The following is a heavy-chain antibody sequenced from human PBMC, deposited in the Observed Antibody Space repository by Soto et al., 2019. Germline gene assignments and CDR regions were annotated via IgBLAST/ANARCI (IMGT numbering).Heavy chain of an antibody. CDR1: GGSISSSSYY. D-gene: IGHD3-10*01. V-gene: IGHV4-39*01. CDR2: IYYSGST. CDR3: ARQLVLLWFGEYYFDY. J-gene: IGHJ4*02. Sequence: SETLSLTCTVSGGSISSSSYYWGWIRQPPGKGLEWIGSIYYSGSTYYNPSLKSRVTISVDTSKNQFSLKLSSVTAADTAVYYCARQLVLLWFGEYYFDYWGQGTLVTSPQ.